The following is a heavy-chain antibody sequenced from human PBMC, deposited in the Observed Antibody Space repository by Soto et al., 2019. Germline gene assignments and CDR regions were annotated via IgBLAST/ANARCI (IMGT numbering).Heavy chain of an antibody. D-gene: IGHD2-21*02. CDR3: AKSIVVETDLDY. CDR1: GYTFTSYA. J-gene: IGHJ4*02. Sequence: ASVKVSCKASGYTFTSYAMHWVRQAPGQRLEWMGWINAGNGNTKYSQKFQGRVTITRDTSASTAYMELSSLRSEDTPVYYCAKSIVVETDLDYWRQGTLVTISS. CDR2: INAGNGNT. V-gene: IGHV1-3*01.